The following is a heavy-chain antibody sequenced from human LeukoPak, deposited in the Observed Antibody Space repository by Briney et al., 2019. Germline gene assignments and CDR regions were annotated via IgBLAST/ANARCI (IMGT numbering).Heavy chain of an antibody. D-gene: IGHD1-26*01. Sequence: GGSLRLSCAASGFTFRNYYMTWIRQTPGKGLEWVSYISASGDTIYYGDSVRGRFTISRDNAKNSLYLDMNTLKAEDTAVYYCARDPSWEILSYFDYWGQGTLVTVSS. J-gene: IGHJ4*02. CDR1: GFTFRNYY. V-gene: IGHV3-11*04. CDR2: ISASGDTI. CDR3: ARDPSWEILSYFDY.